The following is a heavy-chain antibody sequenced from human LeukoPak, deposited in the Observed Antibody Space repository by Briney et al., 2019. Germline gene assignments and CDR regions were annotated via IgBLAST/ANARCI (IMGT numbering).Heavy chain of an antibody. CDR3: ARDRRIVGATSAFDI. V-gene: IGHV1-69*13. CDR1: GGTFSSYA. J-gene: IGHJ3*02. Sequence: SVKVSCKASGGTFSSYAISWVRQAPGQGLEWMGGIIPIFGTANYAQKFQGRVTITADESTSTAYMELSSLRSEDTAVYYCARDRRIVGATSAFDIWGQGTMVTVSS. D-gene: IGHD1-26*01. CDR2: IIPIFGTA.